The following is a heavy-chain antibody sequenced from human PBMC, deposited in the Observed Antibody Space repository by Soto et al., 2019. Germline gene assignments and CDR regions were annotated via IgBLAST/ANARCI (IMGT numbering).Heavy chain of an antibody. V-gene: IGHV1-46*03. J-gene: IGHJ5*02. Sequence: QVQLVQSGAEVKKPGASAKVSCKASGYTFTSYYMHWVRQAPGQGLEWMGIINPSGGSTSYAQKFQGRVTMTRDTSTSTVYMELSSLRSEDTAVYYCARVYPSDTRYGYVGNNWFDPWGQGTLVNVSS. CDR3: ARVYPSDTRYGYVGNNWFDP. D-gene: IGHD5-18*01. CDR2: INPSGGST. CDR1: GYTFTSYY.